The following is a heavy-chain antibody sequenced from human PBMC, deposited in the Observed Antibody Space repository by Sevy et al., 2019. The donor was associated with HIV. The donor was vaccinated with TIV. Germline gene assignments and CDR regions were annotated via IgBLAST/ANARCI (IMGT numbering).Heavy chain of an antibody. D-gene: IGHD3-10*01. CDR2: IYYSGST. CDR3: ARHGGLVDRAFDF. CDR1: GVSISSSSYD. J-gene: IGHJ4*02. Sequence: SETLSLTCTVSGVSISSSSYDWGWVRQPPGKGLEWIGSIYYSGSTDYYSSLKSRVIISVDTSKNQFSLKLRSVTAADTAVYYCARHGGLVDRAFDFWGRGTLVTVSS. V-gene: IGHV4-39*01.